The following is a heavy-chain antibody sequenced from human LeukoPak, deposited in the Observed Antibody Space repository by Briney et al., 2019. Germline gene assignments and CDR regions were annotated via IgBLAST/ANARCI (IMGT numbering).Heavy chain of an antibody. V-gene: IGHV3-66*01. CDR2: IYSGGAT. J-gene: IGHJ4*02. Sequence: GGSLRLSCAASGFTVSSNYMSWVRQAPGKGLDWVSIIYSGGATFYADSVRGRFTISGDNSKNTVYLQMNSLRAEDTAVYYCARGGQYCSSLSCYIDYWGKGTLVTVSS. D-gene: IGHD2-2*01. CDR1: GFTVSSNY. CDR3: ARGGQYCSSLSCYIDY.